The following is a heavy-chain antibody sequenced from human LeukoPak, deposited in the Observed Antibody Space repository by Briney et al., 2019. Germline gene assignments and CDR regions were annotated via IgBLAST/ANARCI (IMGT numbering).Heavy chain of an antibody. CDR3: ARDFFHGHCSGLTCFLLDS. V-gene: IGHV1-18*01. J-gene: IGHJ4*02. CDR2: ISAYNGNT. D-gene: IGHD2-15*01. Sequence: ASVKVSCKASGYTFTSYGITWVRQAPGQGLEWMGWISAYNGNTNYAQKFQGRLTMTIDTSTNTAYMELRSLRPDDTAVYYCARDFFHGHCSGLTCFLLDSWGQGSLVTVSS. CDR1: GYTFTSYG.